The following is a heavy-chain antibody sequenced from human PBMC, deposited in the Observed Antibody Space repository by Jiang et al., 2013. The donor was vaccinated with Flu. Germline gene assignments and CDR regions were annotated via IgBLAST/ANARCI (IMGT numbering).Heavy chain of an antibody. CDR2: IFSNDEK. V-gene: IGHV2-26*01. Sequence: KPTQTLTLTCTFSGFSLSTARMGVSWIRQPPGKALEWLAHIFSNDEKSYSTSLKSRLTISKDTSKSQVVLTMTNMDPVDTATYYCARIWWGDWFDPWGQGTLVTVSS. CDR1: GFSLSTARMG. J-gene: IGHJ5*02. D-gene: IGHD2-8*02. CDR3: ARIWWGDWFDP.